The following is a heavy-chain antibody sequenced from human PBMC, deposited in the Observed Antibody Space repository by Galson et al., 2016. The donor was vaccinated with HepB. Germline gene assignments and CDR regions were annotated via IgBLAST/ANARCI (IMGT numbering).Heavy chain of an antibody. D-gene: IGHD5-18*01. CDR1: GFSFSSYA. CDR3: AKRPYSSGWHYGMDV. V-gene: IGHV3-23*01. CDR2: ITSRGTT. Sequence: SLRLSCAASGFSFSSYAMSWVRQAPGKGLEWVTGITSRGTTYYADSVKGRFTISRDNSKNILYLQMKSLRDEDTAVYYCAKRPYSSGWHYGMDVWGQGTTVTVSS. J-gene: IGHJ6*02.